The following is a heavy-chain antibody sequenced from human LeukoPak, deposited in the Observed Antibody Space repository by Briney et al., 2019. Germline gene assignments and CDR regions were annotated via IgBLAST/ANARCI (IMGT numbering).Heavy chain of an antibody. J-gene: IGHJ4*02. CDR2: IYYSGST. CDR3: ARDRIAARPGGLDY. D-gene: IGHD6-6*01. CDR1: GGSISSYY. Sequence: SETLSLTCTVSGGSISSYYWSWIRQPPGKGLEWIGYIYYSGSTYYNPSLESRITISVDTSKNQFSLKLSSVTAADTAVYYCARDRIAARPGGLDYWGQGTLVTVSS. V-gene: IGHV4-59*06.